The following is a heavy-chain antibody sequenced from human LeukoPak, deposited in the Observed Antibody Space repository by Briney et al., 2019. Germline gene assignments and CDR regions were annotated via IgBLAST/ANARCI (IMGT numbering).Heavy chain of an antibody. CDR2: TSGRGDSA. D-gene: IGHD5-18*01. J-gene: IGHJ4*02. V-gene: IGHV3-23*01. CDR3: AKGRSYRGGYYYFDY. Sequence: GGSLRLSCAAFGSTFSSDGMGRVRQAPGKGLEWVSVTSGRGDSAYYADSVKGRFTISRDNSKNTLYLHMNSLRAEDTAVYYCAKGRSYRGGYYYFDYWGQGTLVTVSS. CDR1: GSTFSSDG.